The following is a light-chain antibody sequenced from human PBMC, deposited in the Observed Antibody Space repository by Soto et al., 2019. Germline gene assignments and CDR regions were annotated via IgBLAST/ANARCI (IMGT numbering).Light chain of an antibody. J-gene: IGKJ3*01. CDR2: AAS. CDR3: QQYYSYPLT. CDR1: LGISSY. V-gene: IGKV1-8*01. Sequence: AIRMTQSPSSLSASTGDRVTITCRASLGISSYLAWYQQKPGKAPKLLIYAASTLQSGVPSRFSGSGSGTDFTLTISCLQSEDFATYYCQQYYSYPLTFGPGTKVDIK.